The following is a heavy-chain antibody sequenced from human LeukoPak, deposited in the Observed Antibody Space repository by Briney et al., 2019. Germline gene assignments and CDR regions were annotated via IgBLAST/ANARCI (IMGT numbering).Heavy chain of an antibody. Sequence: SETLSLTCAVSGYSISSGYYWGWIRQPPGKGLEWIGSIYHSGSTYYNPSLKSRITISVDTSKNQFSLKLSSVTAADTAVYYCARHVGYCTNGECYWFDPWGQGTLVTVSS. CDR1: GYSISSGYY. V-gene: IGHV4-38-2*01. CDR3: ARHVGYCTNGECYWFDP. J-gene: IGHJ5*02. CDR2: IYHSGST. D-gene: IGHD2-8*01.